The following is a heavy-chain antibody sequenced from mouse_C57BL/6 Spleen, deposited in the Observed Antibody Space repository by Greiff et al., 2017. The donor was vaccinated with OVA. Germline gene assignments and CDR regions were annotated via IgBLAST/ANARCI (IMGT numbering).Heavy chain of an antibody. CDR1: GYAFSSSW. CDR2: IYPGDGDT. V-gene: IGHV1-82*01. CDR3: ARSYSNCFYAMDY. J-gene: IGHJ4*01. D-gene: IGHD2-5*01. Sequence: VQLQQSGPELVKPGASVKISCKASGYAFSSSWMNWVKQRPGQGLEWIGRIYPGDGDTNYNGKFKGKATLTADKSSSTAYIQLSSLTSEDSAVYFCARSYSNCFYAMDYWGQGTSVTVSS.